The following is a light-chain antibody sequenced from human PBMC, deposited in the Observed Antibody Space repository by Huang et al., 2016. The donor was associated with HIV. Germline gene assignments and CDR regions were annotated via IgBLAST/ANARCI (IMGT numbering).Light chain of an antibody. V-gene: IGKV1-39*01. Sequence: DIQMTQSPSSLSASVGDTVIITCRASQNISKYLNWYQQVPGRAPKLLIYGTSNLQRGVSLMRFSGRASWTDFTLTITSLQPEDAATYFCQQSYGIPRTFGRGT. CDR1: QNISKY. J-gene: IGKJ2*01. CDR3: QQSYGIPRT. CDR2: GTS.